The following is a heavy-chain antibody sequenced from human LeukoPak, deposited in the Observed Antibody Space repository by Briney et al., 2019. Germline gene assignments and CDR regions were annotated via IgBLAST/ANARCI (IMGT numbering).Heavy chain of an antibody. CDR1: GYSFTGYY. CDR3: ARRVFSGWGYYFDY. D-gene: IGHD6-19*01. Sequence: AASVKVSCKASGYSFTGYYLDWVRQAPGQGLEWMGWINPKSGGTNYAQKFQGRVTMTRDTSISTAYMELSSLRSDDTAIYYCARRVFSGWGYYFDYWGQGTLVTVSS. CDR2: INPKSGGT. J-gene: IGHJ4*02. V-gene: IGHV1-2*02.